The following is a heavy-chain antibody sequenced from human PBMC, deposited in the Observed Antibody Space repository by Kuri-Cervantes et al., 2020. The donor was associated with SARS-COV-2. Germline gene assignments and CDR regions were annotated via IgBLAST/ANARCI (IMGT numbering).Heavy chain of an antibody. CDR1: GITVNSNY. V-gene: IGHV3-53*01. D-gene: IGHD3-22*01. J-gene: IGHJ5*02. Sequence: GESLKISCAASGITVNSNYMSWVRQAPGKGLELVSIIYTGGDTYYADSVKGRFTIARDISKNTLYLQLNSLKNEDTAVYYCARVTVTMIVGGYWFDLWGQGTLVTVSS. CDR3: ARVTVTMIVGGYWFDL. CDR2: IYTGGDT.